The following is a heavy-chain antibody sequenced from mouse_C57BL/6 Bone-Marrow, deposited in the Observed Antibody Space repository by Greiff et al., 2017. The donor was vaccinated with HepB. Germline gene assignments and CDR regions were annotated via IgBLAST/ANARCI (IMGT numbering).Heavy chain of an antibody. J-gene: IGHJ3*01. CDR3: TRTGDYYGSRWFAY. CDR1: GYTFTDYE. D-gene: IGHD1-1*01. CDR2: IDPETGGT. V-gene: IGHV1-15*01. Sequence: VQLQQSGAELVRPGASVTLSCKASGYTFTDYEMHWVKQTPVHGLEWIGAIDPETGGTAYNQKFKGKAILTADKSSSTAYMELRSLTSEDSAVYYCTRTGDYYGSRWFAYWGQGTLVTVSA.